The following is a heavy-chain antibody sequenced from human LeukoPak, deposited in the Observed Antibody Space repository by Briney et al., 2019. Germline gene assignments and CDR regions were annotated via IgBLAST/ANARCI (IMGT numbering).Heavy chain of an antibody. CDR3: AKADGDSDAFDI. J-gene: IGHJ3*02. Sequence: PGRSLRLSCAASGFTFDDYAMHWVPQAPGKGLEWVSGISWNSGSIGYADSVKGRFTISRDNAKNSLYLQMNSLRAEDMALYYCAKADGDSDAFDIWGQGTMVTVSS. CDR2: ISWNSGSI. V-gene: IGHV3-9*03. D-gene: IGHD4-17*01. CDR1: GFTFDDYA.